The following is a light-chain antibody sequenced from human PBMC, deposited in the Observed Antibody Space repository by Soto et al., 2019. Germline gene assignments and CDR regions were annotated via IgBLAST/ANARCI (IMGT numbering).Light chain of an antibody. V-gene: IGKV1-9*01. CDR2: GAS. CDR3: QQLNAYPLT. J-gene: IGKJ4*01. Sequence: IQLTQSPSSLSASVGDRVTITCRASQGINSYLAWYQQKPGEAPRLLIYGASTLQSGVPSRFSGSRSGTDFTLTISSLQPEDFATYYCQQLNAYPLTFGGGTKVDIK. CDR1: QGINSY.